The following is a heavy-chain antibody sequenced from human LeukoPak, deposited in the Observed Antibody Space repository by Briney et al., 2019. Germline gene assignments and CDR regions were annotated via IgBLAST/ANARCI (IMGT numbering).Heavy chain of an antibody. CDR1: GFTFSSYW. Sequence: GGSLRLSCAASGFTFSSYWMHWVRQAPGKGLVWVSRINSDGSSTSYADSVKGRFTISRDNAKNTLYLQMNSLRAEDTAVYYCARRDLGYNWNDLFDYWGQGTLVTVSS. CDR3: ARRDLGYNWNDLFDY. CDR2: INSDGSST. J-gene: IGHJ4*02. V-gene: IGHV3-74*01. D-gene: IGHD1-1*01.